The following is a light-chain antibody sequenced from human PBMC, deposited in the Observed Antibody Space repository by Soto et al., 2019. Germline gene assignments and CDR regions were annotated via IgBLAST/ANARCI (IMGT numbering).Light chain of an antibody. J-gene: IGKJ2*01. CDR1: QSVSSSY. Sequence: EIVLTQSPGTLSLSPGEGATLSCRASQSVSSSYLAWYQQKPGQAPRLLIYGSSSRATGIPDRFSGSGSGTDFTLTVSRLEPEDFAVYYCQLYGSSPYTFVQGTKVEIK. CDR2: GSS. V-gene: IGKV3-20*01. CDR3: QLYGSSPYT.